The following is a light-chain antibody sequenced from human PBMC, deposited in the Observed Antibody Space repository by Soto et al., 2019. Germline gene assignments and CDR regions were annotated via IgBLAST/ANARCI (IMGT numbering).Light chain of an antibody. CDR3: QQFGSSPT. CDR1: QTISSTF. V-gene: IGKV3-20*01. J-gene: IGKJ4*01. CDR2: GAS. Sequence: EIALTQYPGTLSLSPGERATLLCRASQTISSTFLAWYQQKPGQAPRLLIYGASSRATVIPDRFSGSGSGTDFTLTISRLEPEDFAVYYCQQFGSSPTFVGGAKVEIK.